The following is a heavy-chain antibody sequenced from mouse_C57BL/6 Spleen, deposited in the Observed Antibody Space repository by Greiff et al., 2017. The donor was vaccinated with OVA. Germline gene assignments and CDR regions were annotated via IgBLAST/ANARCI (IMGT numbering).Heavy chain of an antibody. V-gene: IGHV1-69*01. CDR2: IDPSDSYT. D-gene: IGHD1-1*01. CDR1: GYTFTSYW. Sequence: QVQLQQPGAELVMPGASVKLSCKASGYTFTSYWMHWVKQRPGQGLEWIGEIDPSDSYTNYNQKFKGKSTLTVDKSSSTAYMQLSSLTSEDSAVYYCARRTLYYGFDYWGQGTTLTVSS. J-gene: IGHJ2*01. CDR3: ARRTLYYGFDY.